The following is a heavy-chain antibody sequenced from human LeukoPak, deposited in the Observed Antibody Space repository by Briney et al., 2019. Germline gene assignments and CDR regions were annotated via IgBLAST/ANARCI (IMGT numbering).Heavy chain of an antibody. J-gene: IGHJ4*02. CDR3: ARDGLTGTTSSGKVY. V-gene: IGHV3-33*01. CDR1: GFTFSSYG. D-gene: IGHD1-20*01. Sequence: PGRSLRLSCAASGFTFSSYGMHWVRQAPGKGLAWVAVIWYDGSNKYYADSVKGRFTISRDNSKNTLYLQMNSLRAEDTAVYYCARDGLTGTTSSGKVYWGQGTLVTVSS. CDR2: IWYDGSNK.